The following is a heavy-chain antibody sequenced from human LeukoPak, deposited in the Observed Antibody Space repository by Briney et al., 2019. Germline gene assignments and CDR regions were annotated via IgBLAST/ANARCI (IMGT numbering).Heavy chain of an antibody. CDR2: IYYSGAT. CDR1: GGSISTYY. CDR3: ARGVAVADFQH. J-gene: IGHJ1*01. V-gene: IGHV4-59*12. D-gene: IGHD6-19*01. Sequence: PSETLSLTCTVSGGSISTYYWNWIRQPPGKGLEWIGYIYYSGATNYNPSLKSRVTISVDTSKNQFSLKLSSVTAADTAVYYCARGVAVADFQHWGQGTLVTVSS.